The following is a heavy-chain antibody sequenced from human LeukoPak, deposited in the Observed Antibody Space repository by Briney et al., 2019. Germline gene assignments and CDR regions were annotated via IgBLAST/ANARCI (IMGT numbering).Heavy chain of an antibody. CDR2: ISSSSSTI. J-gene: IGHJ3*02. Sequence: PGGSVRLSCAASGFTFSSYSVNWVRQAPGKGLEWVSYISSSSSTIDYADSMKGRFTISRDNAKNSLFLQMNSLRDEDTAVFYCAREGPRDPDAFDIWGQGTMVTVSS. V-gene: IGHV3-48*02. CDR1: GFTFSSYS. CDR3: AREGPRDPDAFDI.